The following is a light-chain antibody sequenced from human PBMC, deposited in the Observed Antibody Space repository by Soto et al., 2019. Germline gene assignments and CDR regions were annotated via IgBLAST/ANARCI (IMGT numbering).Light chain of an antibody. J-gene: IGLJ2*01. CDR1: SSDVGGYHY. CDR2: EVR. V-gene: IGLV2-14*01. CDR3: SSYTTRSTLV. Sequence: QSALTQPASVSGSPGQSITISCTGTSSDVGGYHYVSWYQQHPGKAPKLLIYEVRNRPSGVSNRFSGSKSGNTASLTISGLQAEDEADYYCSSYTTRSTLVFGGGTKLTVL.